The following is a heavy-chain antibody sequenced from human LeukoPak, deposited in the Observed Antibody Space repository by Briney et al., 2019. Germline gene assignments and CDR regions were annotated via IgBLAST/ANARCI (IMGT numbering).Heavy chain of an antibody. J-gene: IGHJ5*02. V-gene: IGHV1-46*01. CDR2: INPSGGST. Sequence: PLASVKVSCKASGYSFTSYYMHWVRQAPGQGLEWMGIINPSGGSTSYAQKFQGRVTMTRDMSTSTDYMELSSLRSEDTAVYYCARDNSVGDTAWWFDPWGQGTLVTVSS. CDR3: ARDNSVGDTAWWFDP. D-gene: IGHD1-26*01. CDR1: GYSFTSYY.